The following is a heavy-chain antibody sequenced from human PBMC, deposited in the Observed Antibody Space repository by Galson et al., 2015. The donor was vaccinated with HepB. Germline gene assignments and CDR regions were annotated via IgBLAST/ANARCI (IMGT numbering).Heavy chain of an antibody. D-gene: IGHD1-20*01. J-gene: IGHJ6*02. V-gene: IGHV1-18*01. CDR1: GYTFTSYG. CDR3: ARDSYTWNDRTQYYYYGMDV. CDR2: ISAYNGNT. Sequence: SVKVSCKASGYTFTSYGISWVRQAPGQGLEWMGWISAYNGNTNYAQKLQGRVTMTTDTSTSTANMELRTLRSDDTAVYYCARDSYTWNDRTQYYYYGMDVWGQGTTVTVSS.